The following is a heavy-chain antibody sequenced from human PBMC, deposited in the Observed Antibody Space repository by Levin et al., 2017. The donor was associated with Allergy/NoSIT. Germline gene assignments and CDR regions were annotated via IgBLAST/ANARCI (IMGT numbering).Heavy chain of an antibody. Sequence: PSETLSLTCSVSGEAVTSSYWSWVRQPPGKGLEWIGYLYSTGSTNYHPSLKGRVTMSLDKSENRFSLKLTSVTAADTGVYFCARRGPYGAGPPKYWFYDMDIWGQGTTVTVSS. D-gene: IGHD4/OR15-4a*01. V-gene: IGHV4-59*08. CDR2: LYSTGST. J-gene: IGHJ6*02. CDR1: GEAVTSSY. CDR3: ARRGPYGAGPPKYWFYDMDI.